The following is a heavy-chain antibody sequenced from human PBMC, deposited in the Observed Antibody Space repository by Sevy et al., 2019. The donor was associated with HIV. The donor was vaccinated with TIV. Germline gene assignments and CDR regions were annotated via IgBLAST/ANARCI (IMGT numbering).Heavy chain of an antibody. Sequence: GGSLRLSCAASGFPFSSYGMHWVRQAPGKGLEWVATLSFGCGKINYADSVKGRFTISRDNSKNSFYLQMDNLRVEDTALYYCAREGCTRPHDYWGQGTRVTVSS. D-gene: IGHD2-8*01. V-gene: IGHV3-30*12. J-gene: IGHJ4*02. CDR1: GFPFSSYG. CDR3: AREGCTRPHDY. CDR2: LSFGCGKI.